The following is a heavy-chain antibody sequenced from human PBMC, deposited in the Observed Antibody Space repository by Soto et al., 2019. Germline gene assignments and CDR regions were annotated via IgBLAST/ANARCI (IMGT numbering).Heavy chain of an antibody. CDR1: GFTVSTYG. CDR2: ISRDGGTK. J-gene: IGHJ4*02. Sequence: QVQLVESGGGVVQPGRSLRLSCAVSGFTVSTYGMHRVRQAPGKGLEWVAVISRDGGTKYYADSVKGRFTISRDKSRNTLFLEMNSLRGDDMAVYYCTGEVASGYWGQGPLVTVSS. D-gene: IGHD2-8*02. V-gene: IGHV3-30*03. CDR3: TGEVASGY.